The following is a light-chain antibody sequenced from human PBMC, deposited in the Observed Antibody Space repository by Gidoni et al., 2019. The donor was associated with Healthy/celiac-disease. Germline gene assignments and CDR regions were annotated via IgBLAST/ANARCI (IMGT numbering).Light chain of an antibody. V-gene: IGLV2-11*01. CDR3: CSYAGSYTIR. Sequence: QSALTQPRSVSGSPGQSVTISCTGTSSDVGGYSNVSWYHQRPGKAPKLMIYGVSTRPSGVPDRFSGSKSGNTASLTTSGLQAEDEADYYCCSYAGSYTIRVGGGTKLTVL. CDR1: SSDVGGYSN. CDR2: GVS. J-gene: IGLJ2*01.